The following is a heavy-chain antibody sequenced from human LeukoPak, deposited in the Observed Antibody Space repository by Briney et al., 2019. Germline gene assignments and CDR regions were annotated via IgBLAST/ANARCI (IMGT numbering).Heavy chain of an antibody. Sequence: GGSLRLSCAASGFTFSSYGMSWVRQAPGKGLEWVSAISGSGVDTHYADSVKGRFTISRDNSKNTLYLQMNSLKAEDTALYYCAELGITMIGGVWGKGTTVTISS. V-gene: IGHV3-23*01. D-gene: IGHD3-10*02. CDR3: AELGITMIGGV. CDR2: ISGSGVDT. J-gene: IGHJ6*04. CDR1: GFTFSSYG.